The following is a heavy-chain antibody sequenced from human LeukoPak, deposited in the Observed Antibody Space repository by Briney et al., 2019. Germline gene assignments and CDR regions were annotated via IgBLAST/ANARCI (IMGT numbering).Heavy chain of an antibody. V-gene: IGHV1-18*01. Sequence: ASVKVSCKASGYTFTSYGISWVRQAPGQRLEWMGWISAYNGNTNYAQKLQGRVTMTTDTSTSTAYMELRSLRSDDTAVYYCARDVITYYYDSSGYPYQFDYWGQGTLVTVSS. CDR1: GYTFTSYG. CDR2: ISAYNGNT. J-gene: IGHJ4*02. D-gene: IGHD3-22*01. CDR3: ARDVITYYYDSSGYPYQFDY.